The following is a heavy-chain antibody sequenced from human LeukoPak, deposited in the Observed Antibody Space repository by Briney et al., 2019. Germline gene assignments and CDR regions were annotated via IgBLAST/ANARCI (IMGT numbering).Heavy chain of an antibody. J-gene: IGHJ6*02. CDR1: GFTFSSYA. CDR2: ISGSGGST. V-gene: IGHV3-23*01. D-gene: IGHD6-19*01. Sequence: GGSLRLSCAASGFTFSSYAMSWVRQAPGKGLEWVSAISGSGGSTYYADSVKGRFTISRDNSKNTLYLQMSSLRAEDTAVYYWAKDGQWLEGGHYYGMDGVGQGTTVTVSS. CDR3: AKDGQWLEGGHYYGMDG.